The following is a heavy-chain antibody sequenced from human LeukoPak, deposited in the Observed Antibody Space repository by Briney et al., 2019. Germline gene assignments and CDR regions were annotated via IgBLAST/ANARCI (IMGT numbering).Heavy chain of an antibody. CDR3: ARGRTSLTAWFVP. CDR2: ISSSSSYT. J-gene: IGHJ5*02. V-gene: IGHV3-11*05. CDR1: GFTFSDYY. D-gene: IGHD4-11*01. Sequence: GGSLRLSCAASGFTFSDYYMSWIRQAPGKGLEWVSYISSSSSYTNYADSVKGRFTISRDNAKNSLYLQMNSLRAEDTAAYYCARGRTSLTAWFVPWGQGTLVTVSS.